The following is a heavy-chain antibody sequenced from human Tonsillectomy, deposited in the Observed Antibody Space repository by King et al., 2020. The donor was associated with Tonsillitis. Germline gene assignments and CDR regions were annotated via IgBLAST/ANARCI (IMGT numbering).Heavy chain of an antibody. CDR2: IYSSGNT. Sequence: QLQESGPGLVKPSETLSLTCTVSGGSISSYYWSWIRQPPGKGLEWIGYIYSSGNTIYNPSLKSRVTISVDASKSQFSLKLKSVTAADTAVYYCARGGIAAHFNYWGQGTLVTVSS. D-gene: IGHD6-6*01. CDR1: GGSISSYY. CDR3: ARGGIAAHFNY. J-gene: IGHJ4*02. V-gene: IGHV4-59*01.